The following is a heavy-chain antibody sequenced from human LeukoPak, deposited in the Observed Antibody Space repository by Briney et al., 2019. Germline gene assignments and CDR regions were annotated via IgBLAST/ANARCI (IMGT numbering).Heavy chain of an antibody. V-gene: IGHV3-53*01. CDR3: ARDSPGDSSGYYYYYGMVV. CDR1: GFTVSSNY. J-gene: IGHJ6*02. CDR2: IYSGGST. Sequence: GGSLRLSCAASGFTVSSNYMSWVRQAPEKGLEWVSVIYSGGSTYYADSVKGRFTISRDNSKNTLYLQMNSLRAEDTAVYYCARDSPGDSSGYYYYYGMVVWGQGTTVTVSS. D-gene: IGHD3-22*01.